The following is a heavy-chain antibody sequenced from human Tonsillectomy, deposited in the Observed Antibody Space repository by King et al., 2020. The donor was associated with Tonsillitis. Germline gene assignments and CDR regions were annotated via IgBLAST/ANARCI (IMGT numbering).Heavy chain of an antibody. D-gene: IGHD1-26*01. CDR3: VRGPGSSVHKSAFDF. Sequence: VQLVESGGGVVQPGRSLRLSCAASGFTFTTYGMHWVRQAPGKGLEWVTIIWYEGKEKNYEDSVKGRFTISRDNSKNTVYLQMDSLKDEDTAVYYCVRGPGSSVHKSAFDFWGQGTMVTVSS. J-gene: IGHJ3*01. V-gene: IGHV3-33*01. CDR1: GFTFTTYG. CDR2: IWYEGKEK.